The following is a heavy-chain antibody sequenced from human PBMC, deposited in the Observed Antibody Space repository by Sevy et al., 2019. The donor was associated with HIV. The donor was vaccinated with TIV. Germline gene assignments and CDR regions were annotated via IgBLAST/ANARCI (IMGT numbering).Heavy chain of an antibody. CDR1: GYTFTGYN. Sequence: ASVKVSCKASGYTFTGYNMCWVRQAPGQGLEWMGQINPNSGDTNYAQNFQGRVTMTRDTSTTTVYMELSILRSDDTAVYYCAIISGRGIRRGGWFDPWGQGTLVTVSS. CDR3: AIISGRGIRRGGWFDP. V-gene: IGHV1-2*06. D-gene: IGHD1-26*01. J-gene: IGHJ5*02. CDR2: INPNSGDT.